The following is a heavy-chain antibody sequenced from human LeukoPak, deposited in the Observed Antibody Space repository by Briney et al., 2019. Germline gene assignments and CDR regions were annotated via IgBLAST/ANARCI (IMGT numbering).Heavy chain of an antibody. CDR2: ISSSSSYI. Sequence: GGSLRLSCAASGFSLTSYTINWVRQAPGKGLEWVSSISSSSSYIYYADSVKGRFTISRDNAKKSLYLQMNSLRGEDTAVYYCSRGPSLGYFQHWGQGTLVTVSS. CDR1: GFSLTSYT. CDR3: SRGPSLGYFQH. J-gene: IGHJ1*01. V-gene: IGHV3-21*01.